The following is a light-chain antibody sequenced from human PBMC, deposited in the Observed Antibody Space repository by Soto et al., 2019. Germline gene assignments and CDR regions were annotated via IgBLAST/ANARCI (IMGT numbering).Light chain of an antibody. CDR3: QQSGSSSGWT. Sequence: ETVLTQSPGTLSLSPGERATLSCRASQSVSSSYLAWYQQKPGQAPRLLIYGASNRAAGIPDRFSGSGSGTDFTLTISRLEPEDFAVYYCQQSGSSSGWTFGQGTKVEIK. CDR1: QSVSSSY. CDR2: GAS. J-gene: IGKJ1*01. V-gene: IGKV3-20*01.